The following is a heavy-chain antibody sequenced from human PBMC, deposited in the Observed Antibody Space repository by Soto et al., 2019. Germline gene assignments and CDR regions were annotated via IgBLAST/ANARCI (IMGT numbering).Heavy chain of an antibody. Sequence: QVQLVQSGAEVKKPGASVKVSCKASGYTFTGYYMHWVRQAPGQGLEWMGWINPNSGGTNYAQKLQGWVTMTRDTSISTAYMELSRLRSDDTAVYYCARGLNWGGSSWYFRGWFDPWGQGTLVTVSS. V-gene: IGHV1-2*04. CDR1: GYTFTGYY. D-gene: IGHD6-13*01. CDR3: ARGLNWGGSSWYFRGWFDP. CDR2: INPNSGGT. J-gene: IGHJ5*02.